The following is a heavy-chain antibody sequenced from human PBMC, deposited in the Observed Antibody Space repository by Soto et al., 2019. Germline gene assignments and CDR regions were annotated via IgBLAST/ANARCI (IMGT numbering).Heavy chain of an antibody. D-gene: IGHD6-25*01. CDR1: GFTVSNTY. CDR2: IYSDGRT. Sequence: EVQLVESGGDLIQPGGSLRLSCAASGFTVSNTYMSWVRQATGKGLECVSIIYSDGRTFYEDSVKGRFTISRDNSKNTLFLQMNSLREEDTAVYYCAKSQRVDYWGQGTLVTVSS. CDR3: AKSQRVDY. J-gene: IGHJ4*02. V-gene: IGHV3-53*01.